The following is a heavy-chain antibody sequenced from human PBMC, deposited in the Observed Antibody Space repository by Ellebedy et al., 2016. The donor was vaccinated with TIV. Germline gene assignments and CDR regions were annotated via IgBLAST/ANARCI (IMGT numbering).Heavy chain of an antibody. V-gene: IGHV1-24*01. CDR2: FDPEDGET. D-gene: IGHD3-9*01. Sequence: AASVKVSCKVSGYTLTELSMHWVRQAPGKGLEWMGGFDPEDGETIYAQKFQGRVTMTEDTSTDTAYMELSSLRSEDTAVYYCAIKGLYYDILTGYTQNWFDPWGQGTLVTVSS. CDR1: GYTLTELS. CDR3: AIKGLYYDILTGYTQNWFDP. J-gene: IGHJ5*02.